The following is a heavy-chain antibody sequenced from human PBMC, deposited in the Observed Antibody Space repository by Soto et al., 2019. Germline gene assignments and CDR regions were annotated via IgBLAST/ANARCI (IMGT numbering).Heavy chain of an antibody. Sequence: GGSLRLSCAASGFTFDDYAMHWVRQAPGKGLEWDSGISWNSGSIGYADSVKGRFTISRDNAKNSLYLQMNSLRAEDTALYYCAKDGRFGELFGGYYGMDVWGQGTTVTVSS. CDR1: GFTFDDYA. V-gene: IGHV3-9*01. CDR2: ISWNSGSI. J-gene: IGHJ6*02. CDR3: AKDGRFGELFGGYYGMDV. D-gene: IGHD3-10*01.